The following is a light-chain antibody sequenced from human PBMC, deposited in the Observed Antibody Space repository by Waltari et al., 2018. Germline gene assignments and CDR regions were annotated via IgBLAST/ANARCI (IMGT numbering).Light chain of an antibody. CDR1: QSCSIW. Sequence: TCRASQSCSIWVAWYQQKPGKASKLLIYKASSVESGVPSRFSGSGSGTEFTLTISSLQPDDFATYYCQQYNSYPVTFGGGTKVEIK. CDR2: KAS. J-gene: IGKJ4*01. CDR3: QQYNSYPVT. V-gene: IGKV1-5*03.